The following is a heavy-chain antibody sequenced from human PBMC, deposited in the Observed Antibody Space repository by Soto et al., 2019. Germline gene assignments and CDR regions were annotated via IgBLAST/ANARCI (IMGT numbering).Heavy chain of an antibody. D-gene: IGHD3-9*01. CDR3: ARDDWGNWFDP. CDR1: GFTFSSYE. Sequence: LRLSCAASGFTFSSYEMNWVRQAPGKGLEWVSYISSSGSTIYYADSVKGRFTIPRDNAKNSLYLQMNSLRAEDTAVYYCARDDWGNWFDPWGQGTLVTVSS. CDR2: ISSSGSTI. V-gene: IGHV3-48*03. J-gene: IGHJ5*02.